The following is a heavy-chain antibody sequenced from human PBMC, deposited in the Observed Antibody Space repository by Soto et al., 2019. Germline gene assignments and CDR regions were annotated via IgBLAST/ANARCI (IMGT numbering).Heavy chain of an antibody. CDR3: ARDRGGWDALAS. CDR1: GDSLSSPFSY. V-gene: IGHV4-61*01. D-gene: IGHD6-19*01. CDR2: ISYAGNT. J-gene: IGHJ4*02. Sequence: QVQLQESGPGLVKPSETLSLTCNVSGDSLSSPFSYWTWVRQPPGKGLEWIGQISYAGNTRYKLSLGGRVTFSFTTPRSHFPLKLGSVIAADTAVYYCARDRGGWDALASWAREPLVTVSS.